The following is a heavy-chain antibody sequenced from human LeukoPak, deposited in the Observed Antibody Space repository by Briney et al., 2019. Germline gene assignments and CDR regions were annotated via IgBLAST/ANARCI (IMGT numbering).Heavy chain of an antibody. CDR3: ARAQNYYDQTFDY. CDR2: INPNSGGT. V-gene: IGHV1-2*06. CDR1: GYTFTGYY. D-gene: IGHD3-22*01. Sequence: ASVNVSCTASGYTFTGYYMHWVRQAPGQGLEWMGRINPNSGGTNYAQKFQGRVTMTRDTSISTAYMELSRLRSDDTAVYYCARAQNYYDQTFDYWGQGTLVTVSS. J-gene: IGHJ4*02.